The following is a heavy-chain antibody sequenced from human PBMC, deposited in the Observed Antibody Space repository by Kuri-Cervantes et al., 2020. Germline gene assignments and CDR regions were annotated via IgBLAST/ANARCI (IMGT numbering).Heavy chain of an antibody. Sequence: GESLKISCAASGFTFSSYGMHWVRQAPGKGLEWVAVIWEDGSNEYYADSVKGRFTISRDNSKNTLYLQMNSLRAEDTAVYYCAKQRGFRTFNYYYYGMDVWGQGTTVTVSS. D-gene: IGHD3-16*01. CDR3: AKQRGFRTFNYYYYGMDV. CDR2: IWEDGSNE. CDR1: GFTFSSYG. V-gene: IGHV3-30*02. J-gene: IGHJ6*02.